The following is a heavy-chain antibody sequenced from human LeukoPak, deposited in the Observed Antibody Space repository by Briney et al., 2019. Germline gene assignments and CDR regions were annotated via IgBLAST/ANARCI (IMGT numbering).Heavy chain of an antibody. V-gene: IGHV4-34*01. Sequence: SETLSLTCAVYGGSFSGYYWSWIRQPPGKGLEWIGEINHSGSTNYNPSLKSRVTISVDTSKNQFSLKLSSVTAADTAVYYCARHSGPESWQTLPDYRGQGTLVTVSS. CDR3: ARHSGPESWQTLPDY. CDR2: INHSGST. D-gene: IGHD1-14*01. CDR1: GGSFSGYY. J-gene: IGHJ4*02.